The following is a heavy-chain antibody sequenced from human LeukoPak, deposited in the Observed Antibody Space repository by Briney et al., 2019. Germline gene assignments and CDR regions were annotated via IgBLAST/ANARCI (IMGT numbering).Heavy chain of an antibody. V-gene: IGHV3-64*01. CDR3: ARGGRYSDAYFDY. J-gene: IGHJ4*02. Sequence: GGTLRLSCAASGFIFSSYAMYWVRQAPGKGLEYVSTINSNGGITYYANSVKGRFTISRDNSKKTLYLQMGSLRAEDMAMYYCARGGRYSDAYFDYWGQGTLVTVSS. CDR2: INSNGGIT. D-gene: IGHD6-13*01. CDR1: GFIFSSYA.